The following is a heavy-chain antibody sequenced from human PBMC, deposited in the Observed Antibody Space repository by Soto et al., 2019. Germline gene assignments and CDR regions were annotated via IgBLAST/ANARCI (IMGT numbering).Heavy chain of an antibody. CDR2: IYYSGST. Sequence: SETLSLTCTVSGGSISSYYWSWIRQPPGKGLEWIGYIYYSGSTNYNPSLKSRVTISVDTSKNQFSLKLSSVTAADTAVYYCARASIAVAGCFDYWGQGTLVTVSS. CDR1: GGSISSYY. CDR3: ARASIAVAGCFDY. V-gene: IGHV4-59*01. D-gene: IGHD6-19*01. J-gene: IGHJ4*02.